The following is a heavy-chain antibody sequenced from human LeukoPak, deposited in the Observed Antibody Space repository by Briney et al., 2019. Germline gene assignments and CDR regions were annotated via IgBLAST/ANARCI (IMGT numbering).Heavy chain of an antibody. CDR3: ARQGSYYSGGPFDY. CDR2: IYYSGST. Sequence: SETLSLTCTVSGGSISSSSYYWGWIRQPPGKGLEWIGSIYYSGSTYYNPSLKSRVTISVDTSKNQFSLKLSSVTAADTAVYYCARQGSYYSGGPFDYWGQGTLVTVSS. CDR1: GGSISSSSYY. J-gene: IGHJ4*02. D-gene: IGHD1-26*01. V-gene: IGHV4-39*01.